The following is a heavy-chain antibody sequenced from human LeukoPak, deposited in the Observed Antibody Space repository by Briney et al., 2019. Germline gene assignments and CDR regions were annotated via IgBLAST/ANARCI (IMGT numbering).Heavy chain of an antibody. CDR3: ARDPGIAAAGTFDY. J-gene: IGHJ4*02. Sequence: PGGSLRLSCAASGFTFSSYSMNWVRQAPGKGLERVSYISSSSSTIYYADSVKGRFTISRDNAKNSLYLQMNSLRAEDTAVYYCARDPGIAAAGTFDYWGQGTLVTVSS. D-gene: IGHD6-13*01. CDR1: GFTFSSYS. CDR2: ISSSSSTI. V-gene: IGHV3-48*04.